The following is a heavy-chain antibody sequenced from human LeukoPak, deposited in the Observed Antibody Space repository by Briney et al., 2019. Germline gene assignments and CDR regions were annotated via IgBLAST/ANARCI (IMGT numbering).Heavy chain of an antibody. CDR2: IYYSGST. Sequence: GSLRLSCAASGFTFSSYSMNWVRQPPGKGLEWIGSIYYSGSTYYNPSLKSRVTISVDTSKNQFSLKLSSVTAADTAVYYCARDRWFDPWGQGTLVTVSS. J-gene: IGHJ5*02. CDR1: GFTFSSYS. V-gene: IGHV4-39*07. CDR3: ARDRWFDP.